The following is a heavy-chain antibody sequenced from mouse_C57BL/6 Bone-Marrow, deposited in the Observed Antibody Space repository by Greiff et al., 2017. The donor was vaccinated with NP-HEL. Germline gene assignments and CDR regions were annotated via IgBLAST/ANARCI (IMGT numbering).Heavy chain of an antibody. CDR2: INPYNGGT. Sequence: DVHLVESGPVLVKPGASVKMSCKASGYTFTDYYMNWVKQSHGKSLEWIGVINPYNGGTSYNQKFKGKATLTVDKSSSTAYMELNSLTSEDSAVYYGARRGGYDMGYAMDYWGQGTSVTVSS. CDR1: GYTFTDYY. CDR3: ARRGGYDMGYAMDY. D-gene: IGHD2-2*01. J-gene: IGHJ4*01. V-gene: IGHV1-19*01.